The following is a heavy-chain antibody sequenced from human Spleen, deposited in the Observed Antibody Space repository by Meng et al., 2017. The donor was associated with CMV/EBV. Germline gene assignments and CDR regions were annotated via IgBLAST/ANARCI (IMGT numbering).Heavy chain of an antibody. CDR1: ISRSSYY. J-gene: IGHJ5*02. V-gene: IGHV4-39*07. CDR2: IYYSGST. Sequence: ISRSSYYWGWIRQPPGKGLEWIGSIYYSGSTYYNPSLKSRVTISVDTSKNQFSLKLSSVTAADTAVYYCARAVGNIAARPEGWFDPWGQGTLVTVSS. D-gene: IGHD6-6*01. CDR3: ARAVGNIAARPEGWFDP.